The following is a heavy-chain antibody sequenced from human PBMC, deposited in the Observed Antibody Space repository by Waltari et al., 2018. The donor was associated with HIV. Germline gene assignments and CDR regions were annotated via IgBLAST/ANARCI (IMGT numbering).Heavy chain of an antibody. V-gene: IGHV4-34*01. CDR1: GGSFSGYY. CDR2: INHSGST. Sequence: QVQLQQWGAGLLKPSETLSLTCAVYGGSFSGYYWSWIRQPPGKGLEWIGEINHSGSTNDNPSLKSRVTISVDTSKNQFSLKLSSVTAADTAVYYCARGLGGYTIFDYWGQGTLVTVSS. D-gene: IGHD5-12*01. J-gene: IGHJ4*02. CDR3: ARGLGGYTIFDY.